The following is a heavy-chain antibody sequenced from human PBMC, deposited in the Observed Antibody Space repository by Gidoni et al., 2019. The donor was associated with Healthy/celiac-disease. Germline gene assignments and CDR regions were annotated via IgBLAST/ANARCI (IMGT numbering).Heavy chain of an antibody. CDR2: ISYDGSNK. Sequence: QVQLVESGGGVVQPGRSLSLSCAASGFTSSSDGMHWVRQAPGKGLEWVAVISYDGSNKYYADSVKGRFTISRDNSKNTLYLQMNSLRAEDTAVYYCAKDRDGYNRGYFDYWGQGTLVTVSS. CDR1: GFTSSSDG. V-gene: IGHV3-30*18. CDR3: AKDRDGYNRGYFDY. D-gene: IGHD5-12*01. J-gene: IGHJ4*02.